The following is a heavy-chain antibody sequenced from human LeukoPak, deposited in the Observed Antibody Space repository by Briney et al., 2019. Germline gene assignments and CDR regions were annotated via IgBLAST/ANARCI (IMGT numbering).Heavy chain of an antibody. Sequence: WASVKVSCKVSGYTLTQLSIHWVRQAPGKGLEWMGGFNPEDGDTIYAQTFQGRVTMTEDTSTDTAYMQLSSLTSEDTAVYYCATEATYFAYWGQGTLVTVSS. CDR2: FNPEDGDT. CDR3: ATEATYFAY. J-gene: IGHJ4*02. CDR1: GYTLTQLS. V-gene: IGHV1-24*01.